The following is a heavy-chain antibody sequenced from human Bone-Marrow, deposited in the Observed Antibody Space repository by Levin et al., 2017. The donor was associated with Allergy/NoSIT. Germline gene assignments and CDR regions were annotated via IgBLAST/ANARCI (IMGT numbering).Heavy chain of an antibody. J-gene: IGHJ6*02. CDR1: GFTFSSYS. Sequence: RTGGSLRLSCAASGFTFSSYSMNWVRQAPGKGLEWVSSISSSSSYIYYADSVKGRFTISRDNAKNSLYLQMNSLRAEDTAVYYCARDFSRRLLTMVRGVYYYYGMDVWGQGTTVTVSS. V-gene: IGHV3-21*01. CDR2: ISSSSSYI. CDR3: ARDFSRRLLTMVRGVYYYYGMDV. D-gene: IGHD3-10*01.